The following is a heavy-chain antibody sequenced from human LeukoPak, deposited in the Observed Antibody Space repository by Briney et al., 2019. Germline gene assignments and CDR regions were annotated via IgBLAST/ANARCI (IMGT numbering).Heavy chain of an antibody. CDR2: ISAYNGNT. J-gene: IGHJ5*02. D-gene: IGHD3-10*01. CDR3: ARGRLGTWFGELKA. Sequence: EASVKVSCKASGYTFTIYGISWVRQAPGQGLEWMGWISAYNGNTNYAQKLQGRVTMTTDTSTSTAYMELRSLKSDDTAVYYCARGRLGTWFGELKAWGQGTLVTVSS. CDR1: GYTFTIYG. V-gene: IGHV1-18*01.